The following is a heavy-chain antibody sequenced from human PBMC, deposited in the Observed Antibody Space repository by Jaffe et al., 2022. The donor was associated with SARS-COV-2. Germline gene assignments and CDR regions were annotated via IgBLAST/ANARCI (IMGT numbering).Heavy chain of an antibody. D-gene: IGHD3-22*01. V-gene: IGHV4-59*01. CDR2: IYYSGST. CDR3: ARARWYDSSGYYDY. Sequence: QVQLQESGPGLVKPSETLSLTCTVSGGSISSYYWSWIRQPPGKGLEWIGYIYYSGSTNYNPSLKSRVTISVDTSKNQFSLKLSSVTAADTAVYYCARARWYDSSGYYDYWGQGTLVTVSS. CDR1: GGSISSYY. J-gene: IGHJ4*02.